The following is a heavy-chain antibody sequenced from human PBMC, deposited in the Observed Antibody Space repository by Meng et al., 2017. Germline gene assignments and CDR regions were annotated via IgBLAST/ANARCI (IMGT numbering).Heavy chain of an antibody. V-gene: IGHV3-74*01. CDR1: GFTFNNYW. CDR3: LDEAPRSDY. Sequence: EVNLVESGGGLVQPGGSLRLSCAASGFTFNNYWMHWVRQVPGKGLVWVSRISGDGSITNYADSVKGRFTISRDNAKNTLYLQMNSLRPEDTAVYYCLDEAPRSDYWGQGSLVTVSS. D-gene: IGHD1-1*01. CDR2: ISGDGSIT. J-gene: IGHJ4*02.